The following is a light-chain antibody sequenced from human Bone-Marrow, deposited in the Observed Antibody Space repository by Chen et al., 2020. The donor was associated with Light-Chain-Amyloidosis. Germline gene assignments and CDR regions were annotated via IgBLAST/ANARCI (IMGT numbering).Light chain of an antibody. CDR2: AAS. J-gene: IGKJ4*01. V-gene: IGKV1-27*01. CDR3: QKYDRGPLT. CDR1: QGISYY. Sequence: DIQMTQSPSSLSASIGDKVTITCRASQGISYYLAWYQQQPGKVPKLLIYAASTLQSGVPSRFSGSGSGTDFTLTISGLQPEDIATYYCQKYDRGPLTFGGGTKVEMK.